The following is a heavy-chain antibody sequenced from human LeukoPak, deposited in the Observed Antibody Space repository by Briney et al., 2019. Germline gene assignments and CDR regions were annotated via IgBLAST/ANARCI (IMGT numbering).Heavy chain of an antibody. CDR3: ARGTGNYYYRADY. CDR2: IWYDGSDK. D-gene: IGHD1-26*01. Sequence: GTSLRLSCAASGFTLSSYGMHWVRQAPGKGLEWVAVIWYDGSDKYYTDSVRGRFTISRDNSKNTLYLQMNSLRVEDTAVYYCARGTGNYYYRADYWGQGTLVTVSS. CDR1: GFTLSSYG. V-gene: IGHV3-33*01. J-gene: IGHJ4*02.